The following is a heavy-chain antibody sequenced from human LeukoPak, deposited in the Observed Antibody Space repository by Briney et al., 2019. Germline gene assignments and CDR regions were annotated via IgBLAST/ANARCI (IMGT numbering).Heavy chain of an antibody. CDR3: ARSGNYDIPDY. J-gene: IGHJ4*02. CDR1: GGSISSYY. Sequence: SETLSLTCTVSGGSISSYYWSWIRQPPGKGLEWIGSIYYSGSTYYNPSLKSRVTISVDTSKNQFSLKLSSVTAADTAVYYCARSGNYDIPDYWGQGTLVTVSS. V-gene: IGHV4-59*12. CDR2: IYYSGST. D-gene: IGHD3-9*01.